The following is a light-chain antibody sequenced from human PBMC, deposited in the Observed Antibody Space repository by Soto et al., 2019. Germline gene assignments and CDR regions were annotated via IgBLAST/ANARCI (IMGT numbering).Light chain of an antibody. J-gene: IGKJ2*01. CDR2: GAS. V-gene: IGKV3-15*01. CDR3: QQYDNWPHT. Sequence: EMVMTQSPATLSVSPGERATLSCRASQTLSRNLAWYQQQPGQAPRLLIYGASTRATGIPARFSGSGSGIDFTLTISSLQSEDFAVYYCQQYDNWPHTFGQGTKLEIK. CDR1: QTLSRN.